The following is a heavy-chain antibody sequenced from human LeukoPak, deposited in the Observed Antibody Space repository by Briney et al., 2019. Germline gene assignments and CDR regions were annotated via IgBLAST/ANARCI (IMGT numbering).Heavy chain of an antibody. V-gene: IGHV1-46*01. CDR2: INTSGGST. CDR3: AREREGYMGIGRYYYYYGMDV. J-gene: IGHJ6*02. Sequence: ASVKVSCKASGYTFTSYYMHWVRQAPGQGLEWMGIINTSGGSTSYAQKFQGRVTMTRDTSTSTVYMELSSLRSEDTAVYYCAREREGYMGIGRYYYYYGMDVWGQGTTVTVSS. CDR1: GYTFTSYY. D-gene: IGHD2-21*01.